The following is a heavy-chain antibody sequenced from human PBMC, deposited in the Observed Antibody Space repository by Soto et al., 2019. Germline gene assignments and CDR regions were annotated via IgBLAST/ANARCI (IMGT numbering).Heavy chain of an antibody. Sequence: GASVKVSCKASGFTFTSSAVQWVRQARGQRLEWIGWIVVGSGNTNYAQKFQERVTITRDMSTSTAYMELSSLRSEDTAVYYCAADLCYDSSGYYSNAFDIWGQGTMVTVSS. CDR3: AADLCYDSSGYYSNAFDI. J-gene: IGHJ3*02. V-gene: IGHV1-58*01. CDR2: IVVGSGNT. D-gene: IGHD3-22*01. CDR1: GFTFTSSA.